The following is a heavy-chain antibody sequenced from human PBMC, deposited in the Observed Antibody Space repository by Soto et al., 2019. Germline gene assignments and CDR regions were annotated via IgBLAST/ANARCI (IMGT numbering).Heavy chain of an antibody. D-gene: IGHD6-19*01. CDR2: ITTYNGNG. V-gene: IGHV1-18*01. CDR3: ARDDQHKGVAADGASDF. CDR1: GYTFKNYG. J-gene: IGHJ4*02. Sequence: QVQLVQSGPEVRTPGASVKISCKASGYTFKNYGIKWVRQAPGQGLEWVGWITTYNGNGYSAEKFQGRVTLTTDTSTTTTYMELRSRTSDDTGVYYCARDDQHKGVAADGASDFWGQGTLVTVSP.